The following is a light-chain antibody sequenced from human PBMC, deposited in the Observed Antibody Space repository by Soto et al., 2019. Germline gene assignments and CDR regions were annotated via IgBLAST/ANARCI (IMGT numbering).Light chain of an antibody. CDR3: QHYNKWPWT. CDR1: QSVSVN. V-gene: IGKV3-15*01. J-gene: IGKJ1*01. Sequence: IVLCLSVCTLSLSPRERATLYCMASQSVSVNSLAWYQQKGGQAPRLLIYGASTRATAIPARFSGSGSGTEFTLTISSLQSEDFAVYFCQHYNKWPWTFGQGTKV. CDR2: GAS.